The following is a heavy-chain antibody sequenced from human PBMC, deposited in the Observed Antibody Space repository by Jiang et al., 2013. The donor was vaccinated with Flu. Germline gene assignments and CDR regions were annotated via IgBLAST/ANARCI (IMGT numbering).Heavy chain of an antibody. Sequence: GSGLVKPSQTLSLTCAVSGGSISSGSYSWNWVRQPPGKGLEWVGHVFSGGRTSYNTSLKSRITMSIDTSKNQFSLRLNSVTAADTAVYFCARMLWVPFDWPRDYEYGM. CDR2: VFSGGRT. CDR3: ARMLWVPFDWPRDYEYGM. CDR1: GGSISSGSYS. J-gene: IGHJ6*01. V-gene: IGHV4-30-4*07. D-gene: IGHD3-9*01.